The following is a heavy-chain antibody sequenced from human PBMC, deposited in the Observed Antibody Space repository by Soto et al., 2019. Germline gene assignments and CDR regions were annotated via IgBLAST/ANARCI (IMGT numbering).Heavy chain of an antibody. CDR2: IYWDDDN. J-gene: IGHJ4*02. CDR1: GFSLSSTAVG. V-gene: IGHV2-5*02. Sequence: QITLRESGPTLVKPTQTLTLTCSFSGFSLSSTAVGVNWIRQPPGKAPEWLALIYWDDDNHYSPSLKSSLTLTKDTSKNQLVLTVTNMDPADTATYYCAHGSGWLSDYWGQGILVTVSS. CDR3: AHGSGWLSDY. D-gene: IGHD6-13*01.